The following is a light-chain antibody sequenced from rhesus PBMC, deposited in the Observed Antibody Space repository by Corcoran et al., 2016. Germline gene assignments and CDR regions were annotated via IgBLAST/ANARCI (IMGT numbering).Light chain of an antibody. CDR3: QRYYSDPLP. CDR1: QSFSSS. CDR2: SAS. V-gene: IGKV1-46*01. J-gene: IGKJ4*01. Sequence: DIQMTQSPSSLSASVGDTVTITCRASQSFSSSLAWYQQKPGKAPKLLIYSASSLQSGVPSRFSGRKSGTVFTLTISSLQPEVIASYYCQRYYSDPLPFGGGTKVQLK.